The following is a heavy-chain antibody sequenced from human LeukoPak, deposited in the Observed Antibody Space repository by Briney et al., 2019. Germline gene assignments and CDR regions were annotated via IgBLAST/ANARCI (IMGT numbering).Heavy chain of an antibody. J-gene: IGHJ4*02. Sequence: SETLSLTCTVSTGSTSSSCYYWGWTRQPPGRGREWIGSIYYSGSTYYNPSLRNRVTVSVHTSKSQFSLKLSSVTAADTAVYYCASQFIAAADQLFDYWGQGTLVTVSS. V-gene: IGHV4-39*01. CDR2: IYYSGST. CDR3: ASQFIAAADQLFDY. D-gene: IGHD6-13*01. CDR1: TGSTSSSCYY.